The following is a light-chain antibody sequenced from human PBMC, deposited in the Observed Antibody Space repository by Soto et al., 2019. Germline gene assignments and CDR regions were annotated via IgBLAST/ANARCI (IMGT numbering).Light chain of an antibody. V-gene: IGKV4-1*01. CDR3: QQYYSTPTWT. CDR2: WAS. CDR1: QSVLYSSNNKDY. Sequence: MPTSESLALFLGERATINCKSSQSVLYSSNNKDYLAWYQQKSGQPPKLLIYWASTRESGVPDRFSGSGSGTDFTLTISNLQAEDVAVYYCQQYYSTPTWTFGHGTKVDIK. J-gene: IGKJ1*01.